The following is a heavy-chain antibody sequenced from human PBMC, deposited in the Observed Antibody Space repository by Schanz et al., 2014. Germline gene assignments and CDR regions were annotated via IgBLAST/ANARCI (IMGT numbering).Heavy chain of an antibody. J-gene: IGHJ6*02. Sequence: QAQLVESGGGLVKPGGSLSLSCAASGFSLRDYYMTWIRQAPGKGLEWVSFISISGDNTKYADSVKGRAIISKDNAKNSLHLYMSSLTVEDTAVYFCVRDGGYCTSPNCHDGMDVWGQGTTVIVSS. D-gene: IGHD2-2*01. V-gene: IGHV3-11*06. CDR1: GFSLRDYY. CDR3: VRDGGYCTSPNCHDGMDV. CDR2: ISISGDNT.